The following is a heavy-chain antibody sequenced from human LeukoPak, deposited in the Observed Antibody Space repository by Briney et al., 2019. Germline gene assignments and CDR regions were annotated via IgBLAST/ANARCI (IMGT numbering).Heavy chain of an antibody. Sequence: PSETLSLTCTVSGASISSSDYYWGWIRQPPGKGLEWIGSFHYSGSTYYNPSLKSRVTMSVDTSKNQFSLNLRSVTAADTAMYYCARQAIYGGGSDYWGQGTLVTVSS. V-gene: IGHV4-39*01. D-gene: IGHD4-23*01. J-gene: IGHJ4*02. CDR3: ARQAIYGGGSDY. CDR1: GASISSSDYY. CDR2: FHYSGST.